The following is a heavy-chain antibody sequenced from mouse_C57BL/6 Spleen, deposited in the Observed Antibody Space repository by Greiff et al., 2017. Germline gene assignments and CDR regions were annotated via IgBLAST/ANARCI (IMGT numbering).Heavy chain of an antibody. CDR2: ISSGSSTI. CDR1: GFTFSDYG. Sequence: EVQLVESGGGLVKPGGSLKLSCAASGFTFSDYGMHWVRQAPEKGLEWVAYISSGSSTIYSADTVKGRFTISSDNAKNTLCLQMTSLRSEDTAMYYCARRDWDSSFDYWGRGTTLTVSS. CDR3: ARRDWDSSFDY. V-gene: IGHV5-17*01. D-gene: IGHD4-1*01. J-gene: IGHJ2*01.